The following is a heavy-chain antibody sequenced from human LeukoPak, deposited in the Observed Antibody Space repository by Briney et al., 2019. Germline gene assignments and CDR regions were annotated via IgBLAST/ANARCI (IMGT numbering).Heavy chain of an antibody. CDR1: GFTFSDYN. V-gene: IGHV3-21*01. J-gene: IGHJ5*02. D-gene: IGHD2-15*01. CDR3: AKALNTVLVVPNPNWFDP. Sequence: GGSLRLFCAASGFTFSDYNMNWVRQAPGKGLECVSFITSTSLNIYYADSVKGRLTISRDNAKNSLFLQMNSLRAEDTAVYYCAKALNTVLVVPNPNWFDPWGQGTLVTVSS. CDR2: ITSTSLNI.